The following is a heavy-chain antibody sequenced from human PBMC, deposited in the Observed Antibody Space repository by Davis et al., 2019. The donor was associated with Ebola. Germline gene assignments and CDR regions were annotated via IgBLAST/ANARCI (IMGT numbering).Heavy chain of an antibody. J-gene: IGHJ4*02. D-gene: IGHD1-7*01. CDR2: ISTDNGNS. CDR1: GYTFTSFG. CDR3: ARGGYIWNYVPSPIDY. V-gene: IGHV1-18*01. Sequence: ASVQVSCKTSGYTFTSFGITWVRQAPGQGLEWIGWISTDNGNSNYEQKFQGRVTMTTDTSTSTAYMELRGLRSDDTAVYYCARGGYIWNYVPSPIDYWGQGALVTVSS.